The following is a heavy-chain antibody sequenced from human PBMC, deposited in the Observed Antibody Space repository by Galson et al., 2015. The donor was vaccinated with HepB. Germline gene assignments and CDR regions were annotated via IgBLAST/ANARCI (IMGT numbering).Heavy chain of an antibody. D-gene: IGHD6-19*01. Sequence: PGKGLEWVAFISYDGSNKYYADSVKGRFTISRDNSKNTLYLQMNSLRPEDTAVYYCAREPYSSGWSKRGRYFDYWGQGALVTVSS. CDR3: AREPYSSGWSKRGRYFDY. V-gene: IGHV3-30-3*01. J-gene: IGHJ4*02. CDR2: ISYDGSNK.